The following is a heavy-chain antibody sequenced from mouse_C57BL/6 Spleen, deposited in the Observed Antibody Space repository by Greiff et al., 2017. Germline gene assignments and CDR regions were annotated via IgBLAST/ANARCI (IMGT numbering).Heavy chain of an antibody. CDR1: GYSITSGYY. V-gene: IGHV3-6*01. CDR3: ARDYGTDY. Sequence: VQLKQSGPGLVKPSQSLSLTCSVTGYSITSGYYWNWIRQFPGNKLEWMGYISYDGSNNYNPSLKNRISITRDTSKNQFFLKLNSVTTEDTATYYCARDYGTDYWGQGTTLTVSS. CDR2: ISYDGSN. J-gene: IGHJ2*01. D-gene: IGHD1-1*01.